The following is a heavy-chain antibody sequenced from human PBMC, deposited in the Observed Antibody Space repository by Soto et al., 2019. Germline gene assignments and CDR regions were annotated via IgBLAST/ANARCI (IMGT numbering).Heavy chain of an antibody. D-gene: IGHD4-4*01. CDR2: INAANGDT. V-gene: IGHV1-3*01. Sequence: ASVKVSCKASGYTFTSYGIHWVRQAPGQRLEWMGWINAANGDTKYSPKFQGRVTITRDTSASTANMELSGLRSEDTAVYYCVRRHGSVTGIDWFDPSRQGTRVIFAS. J-gene: IGHJ5*02. CDR3: VRRHGSVTGIDWFDP. CDR1: GYTFTSYG.